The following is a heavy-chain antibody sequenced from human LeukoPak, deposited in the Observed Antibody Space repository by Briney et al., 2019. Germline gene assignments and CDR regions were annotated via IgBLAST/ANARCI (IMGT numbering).Heavy chain of an antibody. J-gene: IGHJ4*02. Sequence: ASVKVSCKGFQYTFTGYYMHWVRQAPGQGPEWMGRINPNNGGTDYSQKFQGRVTMTRDTSISTAYMELSGLRSDDTAVYYCGTLLSNGPFDYWGQGSLVTVSS. CDR3: GTLLSNGPFDY. V-gene: IGHV1-2*06. CDR1: QYTFTGYY. CDR2: INPNNGGT.